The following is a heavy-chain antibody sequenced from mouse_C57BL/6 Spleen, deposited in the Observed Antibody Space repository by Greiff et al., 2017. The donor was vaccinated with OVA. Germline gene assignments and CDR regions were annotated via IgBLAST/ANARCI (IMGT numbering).Heavy chain of an antibody. D-gene: IGHD4-1*01. CDR3: ARDTGTSYFDY. Sequence: VKLMESGGGLVKPGGSLKLSCAASGFTFSSYAMSWVRQTPEKRLEWVATISDGGSYTYYPDNVKGRFTISRDNAKNNLYLQMSHLKSEDTAMYYCARDTGTSYFDYWGQGTTLTVSS. CDR2: ISDGGSYT. CDR1: GFTFSSYA. J-gene: IGHJ2*01. V-gene: IGHV5-4*01.